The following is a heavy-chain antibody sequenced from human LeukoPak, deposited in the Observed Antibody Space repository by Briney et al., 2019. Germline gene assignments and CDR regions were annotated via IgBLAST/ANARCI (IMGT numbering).Heavy chain of an antibody. J-gene: IGHJ6*02. D-gene: IGHD3-9*01. CDR1: GFTFSSYG. V-gene: IGHV3-33*01. Sequence: PGGSLRLSCAASGFTFSSYGMHWVRQAPGKGLEWVAVIWYDGSNKYYADSVKGRFTISRDNSKNTLYLQMNSLRAEDTAVYYCAREKSNQYYDILTGSNYYYYYYGMDVWGQGTTVTVSS. CDR2: IWYDGSNK. CDR3: AREKSNQYYDILTGSNYYYYYYGMDV.